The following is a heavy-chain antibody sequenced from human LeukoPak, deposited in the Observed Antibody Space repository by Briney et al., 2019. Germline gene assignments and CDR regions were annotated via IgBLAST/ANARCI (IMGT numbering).Heavy chain of an antibody. CDR2: ISAYNGNT. Sequence: AAVKVSCKASGYTFTSYGISWVRQAPGQGREGMGWISAYNGNTNYAQKLQGRVTMTTDTSTSTAYMELRSLRSDDTAVYYCARGSSPDYYYGMDVWGQGTTVTVSS. V-gene: IGHV1-18*01. CDR1: GYTFTSYG. D-gene: IGHD1-14*01. J-gene: IGHJ6*02. CDR3: ARGSSPDYYYGMDV.